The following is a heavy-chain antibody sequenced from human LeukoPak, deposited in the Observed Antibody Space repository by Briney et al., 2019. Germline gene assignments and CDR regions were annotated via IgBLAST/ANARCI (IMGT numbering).Heavy chain of an antibody. V-gene: IGHV3-9*01. Sequence: SLRLSCAASGFIFDEYAMHWVRQAPGKGLEWVSSISWNRGSIAYADSVKGRFTISRDNSKNSLFLQMSGLGPEDTALYYCAKGNSGSYSYFFDCWGQGTLVTVSS. CDR2: ISWNRGSI. J-gene: IGHJ4*02. D-gene: IGHD1-26*01. CDR3: AKGNSGSYSYFFDC. CDR1: GFIFDEYA.